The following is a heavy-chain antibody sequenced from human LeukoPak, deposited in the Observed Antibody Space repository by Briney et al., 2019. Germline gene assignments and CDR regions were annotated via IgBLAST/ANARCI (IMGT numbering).Heavy chain of an antibody. Sequence: GGSLRFSCTASGFTFSSFWMAWVRQAPGKGLEWVANIRQDGSLQHYGDSVKGRFTISRDNAKNSLYLQMNNLRAEDTALYYCATSYDSSGCDWGQGTLVTVSS. CDR2: IRQDGSLQ. V-gene: IGHV3-7*01. CDR3: ATSYDSSGCD. D-gene: IGHD3-22*01. CDR1: GFTFSSFW. J-gene: IGHJ4*02.